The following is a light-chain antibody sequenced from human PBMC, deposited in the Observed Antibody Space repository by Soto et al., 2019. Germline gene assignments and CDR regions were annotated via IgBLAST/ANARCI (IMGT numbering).Light chain of an antibody. V-gene: IGKV3-20*01. J-gene: IGKJ1*01. CDR1: QRVYSN. CDR2: GVS. Sequence: EIFITQSPDTLSVSPGESATLSCRASQRVYSNLAWYQQRPGQAPRLLIYGVSSRATGIPDRFSGSGSGTDFTLTISRLEPEDLALYYCHQYGSSTWTFGQGTKVDI. CDR3: HQYGSSTWT.